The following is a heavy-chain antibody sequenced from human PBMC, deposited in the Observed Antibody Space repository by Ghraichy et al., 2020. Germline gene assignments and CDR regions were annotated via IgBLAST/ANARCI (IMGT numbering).Heavy chain of an antibody. CDR3: AREATTVMGYYYYGMDV. CDR2: IYYSGST. V-gene: IGHV4-31*03. J-gene: IGHJ6*02. CDR1: GGSISSGGYY. Sequence: NPSLTCTVSGGSISSGGYYWSWIRQHPGKGLEWIGYIYYSGSTYYNPSLKSRVTISVDTSKNQFSLKLSSVTAADTAVYYCAREATTVMGYYYYGMDVWGQGTTVTVSS. D-gene: IGHD4-11*01.